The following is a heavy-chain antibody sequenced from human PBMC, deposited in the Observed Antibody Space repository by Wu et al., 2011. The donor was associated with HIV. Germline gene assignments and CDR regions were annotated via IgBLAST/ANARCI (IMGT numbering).Heavy chain of an antibody. CDR3: ARGPWIGATQNDAFDS. CDR1: GYTFTNYD. D-gene: IGHD1-26*01. CDR2: INTYNDNT. Sequence: QVQLVQSGAEVKKPGASVRVSCKTSGYTFTNYDITWVRQAPGQGLEWMGWINTYNDNTNYAQKLQGRVTMTTDTSTSTAYMEMRTLRSDDTAVYYCARGPWIGATQNDAFDSLGPRDKWSPVSS. J-gene: IGHJ3*01. V-gene: IGHV1-18*01.